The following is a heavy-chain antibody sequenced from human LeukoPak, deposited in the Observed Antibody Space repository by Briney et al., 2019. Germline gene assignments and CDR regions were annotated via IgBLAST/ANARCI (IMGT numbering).Heavy chain of an antibody. J-gene: IGHJ3*02. V-gene: IGHV3-13*01. D-gene: IGHD5/OR15-5a*01. CDR1: GFTYSNYD. CDR3: VRGGIRVSGIDAFDI. Sequence: PGGSLRLSCAASGFTYSNYDMHWVRQGPGGGLEWVSAIGIADDTHYADSVKGRFTISRENARNPLYLQINSLRDGDTAVYYCVRGGIRVSGIDAFDIWGQGTVVTVSS. CDR2: IGIADDT.